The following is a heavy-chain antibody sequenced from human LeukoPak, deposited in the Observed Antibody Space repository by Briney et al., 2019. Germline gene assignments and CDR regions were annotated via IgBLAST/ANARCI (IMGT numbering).Heavy chain of an antibody. CDR1: GFTFSSYG. V-gene: IGHV3-30*18. D-gene: IGHD2-15*01. CDR3: AKDWEYCSGGSCLSPVYYFDY. Sequence: GGSLRLSCAASGFTFSSYGMHWVRQAPGKGLEWVAVISYDGSNKYYADSVKGRFTISRDNSKNTLYLQMNSLRAEDTAVYYCAKDWEYCSGGSCLSPVYYFDYWGQGTLVTVSS. J-gene: IGHJ4*02. CDR2: ISYDGSNK.